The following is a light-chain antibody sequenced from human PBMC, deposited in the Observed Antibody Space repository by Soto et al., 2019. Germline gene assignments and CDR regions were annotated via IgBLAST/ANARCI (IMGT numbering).Light chain of an antibody. CDR1: SIDVGGYNY. CDR2: EVN. V-gene: IGLV2-8*01. J-gene: IGLJ1*01. CDR3: SSYAGSSNV. Sequence: QSVLTQPPYASGSPGQSVAISCTVSSIDVGGYNYVSWYQQHPGKATKLIFYEVNKRPSGVPDRFSGSKSGNTASLTVSGFQAEDEADYYCSSYAGSSNVFGTGTKVTVL.